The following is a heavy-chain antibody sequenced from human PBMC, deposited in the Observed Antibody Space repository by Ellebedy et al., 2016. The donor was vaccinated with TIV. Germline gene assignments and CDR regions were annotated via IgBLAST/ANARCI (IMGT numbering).Heavy chain of an antibody. J-gene: IGHJ4*02. V-gene: IGHV4-34*01. CDR2: INHSGST. Sequence: MPSETLSLTCAVYGGSFSGYYWSWIRQPPGKGLEWIGEINHSGSTNYNPSLKSRVTISVDKSKNQFSLKLSSVTAADTAVYYCARDRPLRGWGQGTLVTVSS. CDR1: GGSFSGYY. CDR3: ARDRPLRG.